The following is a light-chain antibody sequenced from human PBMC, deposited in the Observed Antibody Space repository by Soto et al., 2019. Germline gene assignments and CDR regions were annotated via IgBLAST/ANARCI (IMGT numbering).Light chain of an antibody. CDR3: QQYGNSPLT. CDR2: GAS. V-gene: IGKV3-20*01. Sequence: EIVLTQSPGTLSLSPGERATLSCRASQSISTNSLAWYQQEPGQAPRLLISGASSRATGIPDRFSGSGSGTDFTLTISRLEPEDFAVYYCQQYGNSPLTVGGGTKVDIK. CDR1: QSISTNS. J-gene: IGKJ4*01.